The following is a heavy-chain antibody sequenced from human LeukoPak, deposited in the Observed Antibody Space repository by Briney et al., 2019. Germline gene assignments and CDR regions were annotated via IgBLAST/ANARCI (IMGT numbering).Heavy chain of an antibody. D-gene: IGHD3-16*01. Sequence: GGSLRLSCAASGVTFSGHGMDWVRQAPGGGREWGSVIVDTGRAKYYADSVEGRFTASRYNSKNTLYLEMNSLRYDATALYYCAREAAWGNCYFDLWGRGTLVTVSS. J-gene: IGHJ2*01. CDR1: GVTFSGHG. CDR2: IVDTGRAK. V-gene: IGHV3-30*03. CDR3: AREAAWGNCYFDL.